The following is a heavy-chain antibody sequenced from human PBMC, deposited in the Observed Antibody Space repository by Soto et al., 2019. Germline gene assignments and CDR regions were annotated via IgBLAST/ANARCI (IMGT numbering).Heavy chain of an antibody. V-gene: IGHV4-34*01. CDR1: GGSFSDYY. J-gene: IGHJ4*02. Sequence: QVQLQQWRAGLLKPSETLSLTCAVYGGSFSDYYWSWIRQPPGKGLEWIGEINHSGSTNYNPSLKSRVTISVDTSKNQFSLKLSSVTAADTAVYYCARDSSGYDIDYWGQGTLVTVSS. CDR2: INHSGST. CDR3: ARDSSGYDIDY. D-gene: IGHD3-22*01.